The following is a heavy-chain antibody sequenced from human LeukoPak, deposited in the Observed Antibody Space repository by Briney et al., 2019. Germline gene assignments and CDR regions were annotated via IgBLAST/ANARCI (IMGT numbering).Heavy chain of an antibody. Sequence: SETLSLTCTVSGGSISSYYWSWIRQPPGKGLEWIGYIYYSGSTNYNPSLKSRVTISVDTSKNQFSLKLSSVTAADTAAYYCARQTIVGATNWFDPWGQGTLVTVSS. V-gene: IGHV4-59*01. CDR1: GGSISSYY. CDR3: ARQTIVGATNWFDP. D-gene: IGHD1-26*01. CDR2: IYYSGST. J-gene: IGHJ5*02.